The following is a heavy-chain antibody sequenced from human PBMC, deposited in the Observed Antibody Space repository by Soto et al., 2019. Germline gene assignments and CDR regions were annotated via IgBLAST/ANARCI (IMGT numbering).Heavy chain of an antibody. J-gene: IGHJ3*02. Sequence: SETLSLTCTVSGGSISSSSYYWGWIRQPPGKGLEWIGSIYYSGSTYYNPSLKSRVTISVDTSKNQFSLKLSSVTAADTAVYYCTRRRGSYDSSRLPVDAFDIWGQGTMVTVSS. V-gene: IGHV4-39*01. D-gene: IGHD3-22*01. CDR1: GGSISSSSYY. CDR2: IYYSGST. CDR3: TRRRGSYDSSRLPVDAFDI.